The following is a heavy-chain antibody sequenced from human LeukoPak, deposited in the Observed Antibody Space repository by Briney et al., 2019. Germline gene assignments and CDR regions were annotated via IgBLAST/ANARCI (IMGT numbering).Heavy chain of an antibody. J-gene: IGHJ4*02. CDR1: GGSISSSNYY. Sequence: PSETPSLTCTVSGGSISSSNYYWGWVRQPPGKGLEWIGSFYNSGSTFYNPSLKSRVTISVDTSKKQFSLRLTSVTAADTAVYYCVLMPGYWGQGILVAVSS. D-gene: IGHD2-2*01. CDR3: VLMPGY. V-gene: IGHV4-39*05. CDR2: FYNSGST.